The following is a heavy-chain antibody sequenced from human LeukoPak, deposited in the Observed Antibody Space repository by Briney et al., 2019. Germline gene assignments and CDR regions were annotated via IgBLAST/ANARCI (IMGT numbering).Heavy chain of an antibody. CDR2: ISSSSSII. J-gene: IGHJ4*02. Sequence: GGSLRLSCAASGFTFTSYAMSWVRQAPGKGLEWVSYISSSSSIIYNADSVQGRFTISRDNAKNSLYLHMNSLRAEDTAVYYCARWSGTTPFDYWGQGTLVTVSS. V-gene: IGHV3-48*04. CDR1: GFTFTSYA. D-gene: IGHD1-7*01. CDR3: ARWSGTTPFDY.